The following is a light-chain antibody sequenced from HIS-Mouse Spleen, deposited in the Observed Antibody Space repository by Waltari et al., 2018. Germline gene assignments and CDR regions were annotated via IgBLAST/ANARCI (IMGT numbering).Light chain of an antibody. CDR3: YSTDSSGNHRV. Sequence: SYELTQPPSVSVSPGQTARITCSGDALPKKSGYWYPQKSGQAPGLVIYEDSKRPSGIPERFSGSSSGTMATLTISGAQVEDEADYYCYSTDSSGNHRVFGGGTKLTVL. CDR2: EDS. CDR1: ALPKKS. J-gene: IGLJ2*01. V-gene: IGLV3-10*01.